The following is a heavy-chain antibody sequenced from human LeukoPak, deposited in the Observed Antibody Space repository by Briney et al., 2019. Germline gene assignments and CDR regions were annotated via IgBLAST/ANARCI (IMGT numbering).Heavy chain of an antibody. CDR2: INPSGDNT. J-gene: IGHJ5*02. D-gene: IGHD1-26*01. Sequence: ASVKVSCKASGCTFTNNYMHWVRQAPGQGLEWMGIINPSGDNTWYAQKFQGRVTMTRDMATSTDYMEVSSLKSEDTAVYYCARDNSQGDSAWWFDPWGQGTLVTVSS. V-gene: IGHV1-46*01. CDR1: GCTFTNNY. CDR3: ARDNSQGDSAWWFDP.